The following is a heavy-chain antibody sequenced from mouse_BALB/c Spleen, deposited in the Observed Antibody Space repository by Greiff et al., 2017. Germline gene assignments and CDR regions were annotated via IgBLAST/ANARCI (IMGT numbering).Heavy chain of an antibody. V-gene: IGHV2-9*02. CDR3: ARDLDGCSPYAMDY. D-gene: IGHD1-1*01. CDR2: IWAGGST. Sequence: VKLMESGPGLVAPSQSLSITCTVSGFSLTSYGVHWVRQPPGKGLEWLGVIWAGGSTNYNSALMSRLSISKDNSKSQVFLKMNSLQTDDTAMYYCARDLDGCSPYAMDYWGQGTSVTVSS. J-gene: IGHJ4*01. CDR1: GFSLTSYG.